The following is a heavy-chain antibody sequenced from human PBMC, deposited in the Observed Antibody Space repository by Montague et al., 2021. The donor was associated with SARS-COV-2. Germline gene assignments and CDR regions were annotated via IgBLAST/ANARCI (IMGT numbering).Heavy chain of an antibody. CDR1: GGSLSGYY. J-gene: IGHJ6*03. Sequence: SETLSLTCAVHGGSLSGYYWIWVRQSPGRGLEWIGEVNNNGDTKYSTSLKSRVAISIDTSKNQFSLKLTSVAAADTAVYYCARLGEGVVPAPILGVGPYYSYYYMDVWGKGTTVTVSS. CDR3: ARLGEGVVPAPILGVGPYYSYYYMDV. CDR2: VNNNGDT. D-gene: IGHD2-2*02. V-gene: IGHV4-34*01.